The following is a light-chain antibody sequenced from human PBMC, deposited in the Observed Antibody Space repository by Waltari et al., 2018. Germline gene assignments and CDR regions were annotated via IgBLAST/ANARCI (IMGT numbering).Light chain of an antibody. V-gene: IGKV3-20*01. CDR1: QSISKY. J-gene: IGKJ1*01. Sequence: EIMLTQSPGPLSLSPGERATLSCRASQSISKYLAWYQQKPGQPPRLLIYDASSRATGIPDRFSGSGSGTDFSLTISRLEPEDFAVYYCQKYGTLPATFGQGTKVEIK. CDR3: QKYGTLPAT. CDR2: DAS.